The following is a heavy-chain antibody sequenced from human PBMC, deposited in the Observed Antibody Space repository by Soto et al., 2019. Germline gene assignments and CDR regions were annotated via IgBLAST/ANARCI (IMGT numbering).Heavy chain of an antibody. CDR2: IYYSGST. D-gene: IGHD3-10*01. V-gene: IGHV4-31*03. CDR1: GGSISSGGYY. Sequence: SETLSLTCTVSGGSISSGGYYWSWIRQHPGKGLEWIGYIYYSGSTYYNQSLKSRVTISVDTSKNQFSLKLSSVTAADTAVYYCARMRMVRGVTSLINWFDPWGQGTLVTVSS. CDR3: ARMRMVRGVTSLINWFDP. J-gene: IGHJ5*02.